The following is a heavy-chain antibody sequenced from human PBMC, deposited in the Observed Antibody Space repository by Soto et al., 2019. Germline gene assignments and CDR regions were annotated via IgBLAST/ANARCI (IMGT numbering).Heavy chain of an antibody. CDR3: ARERVGAMYAFXI. Sequence: APVKVSCKASGYTFTSYGISWVRQAPGQGLEWMGWTSAYNGNTNYAQKLQGRVTMTTDTSTSTAYMELRSLRSDDTAVYYCARERVGAMYAFXIWGQGTMVTVSS. D-gene: IGHD1-26*01. V-gene: IGHV1-18*01. J-gene: IGHJ3*02. CDR2: TSAYNGNT. CDR1: GYTFTSYG.